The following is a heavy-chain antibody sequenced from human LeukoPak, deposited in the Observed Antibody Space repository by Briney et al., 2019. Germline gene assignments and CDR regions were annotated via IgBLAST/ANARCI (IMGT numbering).Heavy chain of an antibody. Sequence: GASVKVSCKASGYTFTGYYMHWVRQAPGQGLEWMGGIIPIFGTANYAQKFQGRVTITADESTSTAYMELSSLRSEDTAVYYCARLAARRPNYYYYYMDVWGKGTTVTVSS. D-gene: IGHD6-6*01. CDR1: GYTFTGYY. J-gene: IGHJ6*03. CDR2: IIPIFGTA. CDR3: ARLAARRPNYYYYYMDV. V-gene: IGHV1-69*13.